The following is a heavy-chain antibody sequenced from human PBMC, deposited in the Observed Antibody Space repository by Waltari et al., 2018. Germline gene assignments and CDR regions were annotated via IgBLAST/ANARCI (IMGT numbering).Heavy chain of an antibody. CDR1: GYTFTNYY. J-gene: IGHJ6*02. D-gene: IGHD6-13*01. Sequence: QVQLVQSGAEVKKPGASVKVSCKASGYTFTNYYVHVVRQAPGQGREWMAIIDPAGGGTTSAQRFQGGVTVTRDTSTSTVYMDLSSLRSEDTAVYYWARVSLAADYYGLDVWGQGTTVTVSS. V-gene: IGHV1-46*01. CDR2: IDPAGGGT. CDR3: ARVSLAADYYGLDV.